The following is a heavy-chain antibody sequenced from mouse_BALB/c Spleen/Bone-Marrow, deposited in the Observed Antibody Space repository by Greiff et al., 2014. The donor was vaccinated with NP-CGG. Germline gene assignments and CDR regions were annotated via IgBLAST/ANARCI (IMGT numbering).Heavy chain of an antibody. J-gene: IGHJ4*01. CDR2: IWGDGST. CDR3: ARDSFLITRALDY. V-gene: IGHV2-6-7*01. D-gene: IGHD2-4*01. CDR1: GFSLTGYG. Sequence: QVQLKESGPGLVAPSQSLSITCTVSGFSLTGYGLSWVRQPPGKGLEWLGMIWGDGSTDYNSALKSRLSINKDNSKSQVFLKMNSLQTEDTARYYCARDSFLITRALDYWGQGTSVTVSS.